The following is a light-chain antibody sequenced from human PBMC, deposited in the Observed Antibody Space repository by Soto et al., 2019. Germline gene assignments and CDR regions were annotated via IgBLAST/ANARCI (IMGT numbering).Light chain of an antibody. V-gene: IGKV3-20*01. CDR2: GAS. CDR1: QSVSSNY. J-gene: IGKJ3*01. CDR3: QQYGNSVFT. Sequence: EIVLTQSPGTLSLSPGERVTLSCRASQSVSSNYLAWYQQKPGQAPRLLIYGASSRATGIPDRFSGSGSGTDFTLTISRLEPEDFAVYYCQQYGNSVFTFGPGTKVDIK.